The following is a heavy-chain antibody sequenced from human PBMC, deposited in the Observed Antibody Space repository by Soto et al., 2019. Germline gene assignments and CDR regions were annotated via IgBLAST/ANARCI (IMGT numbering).Heavy chain of an antibody. D-gene: IGHD2-15*01. CDR1: GFTFSSYA. CDR2: ISGSGGST. V-gene: IGHV3-23*01. CDR3: AKAYCSGGSCPTYYFDY. Sequence: GGALRLSCAASGFTFSSYAMSWVRQAPGKGLEWVSAISGSGGSTYYADSVKGRFTISRDNSKNTLYLQMNSLRAEDTAVYYCAKAYCSGGSCPTYYFDYWGQGTLVTVSS. J-gene: IGHJ4*02.